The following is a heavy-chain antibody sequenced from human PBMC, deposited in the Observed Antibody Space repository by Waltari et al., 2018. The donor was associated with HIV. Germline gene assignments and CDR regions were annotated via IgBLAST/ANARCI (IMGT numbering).Heavy chain of an antibody. D-gene: IGHD1-26*01. J-gene: IGHJ4*02. V-gene: IGHV4-61*01. CDR2: FSYIGTT. Sequence: QVKLQESGPGLVKPSAALSRTCGVSGCSVSSARSYWTWIRQPPGKGLAWPGYFSYIGTTSYTPSLKSRLTISPDPSKNQFSLRLTSVTAADTAIYYCALEGASGGVFDYWGQGTLVTVSS. CDR1: GCSVSSARSY. CDR3: ALEGASGGVFDY.